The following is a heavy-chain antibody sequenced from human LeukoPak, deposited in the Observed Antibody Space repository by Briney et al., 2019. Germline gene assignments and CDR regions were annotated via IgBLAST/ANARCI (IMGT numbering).Heavy chain of an antibody. CDR3: ARVRGYSYGLDY. CDR2: TFYRSKWYN. CDR1: GDSVSSNSAT. Sequence: SQTLSLTCAISGDSVSSNSATWHWIRQSPSRGLEWLGRTFYRSKWYNNYAESVKSRITINPDTSKNQFSLQLSSVTPEDTAVYFCARVRGYSYGLDYWGQGTLVTVSS. V-gene: IGHV6-1*01. J-gene: IGHJ4*02. D-gene: IGHD5-18*01.